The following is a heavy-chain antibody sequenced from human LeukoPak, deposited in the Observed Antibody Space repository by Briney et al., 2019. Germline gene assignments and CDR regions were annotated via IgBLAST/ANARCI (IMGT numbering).Heavy chain of an antibody. D-gene: IGHD3-16*02. CDR1: GGSFSGYY. V-gene: IGHV4-34*01. CDR3: ARKRNDYVWGSYRSNAFDI. CDR2: INHSGST. J-gene: IGHJ3*02. Sequence: SETLSLTCAVYGGSFSGYYWSWIRQPPGKGLEWIGEINHSGSTNYNPSLKSRVTISVDTSKNQFSLKLSSVTAADTAVYYCARKRNDYVWGSYRSNAFDIWGQGTMVTVSS.